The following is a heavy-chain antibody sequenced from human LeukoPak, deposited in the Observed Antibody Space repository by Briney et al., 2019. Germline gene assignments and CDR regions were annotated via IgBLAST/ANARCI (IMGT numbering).Heavy chain of an antibody. V-gene: IGHV1-2*02. CDR3: TRDLLGFATTPLSD. Sequence: ASVRVSCKASGYTFTNNYIHWVRQAPGHGLKWMGWINPNRSDTNYAQKFQGRVTMTRDTSISTAFMELTRLTSDDTAVYYCTRDLLGFATTPLSDWGQGTLVTVSS. J-gene: IGHJ4*02. CDR2: INPNRSDT. CDR1: GYTFTNNY. D-gene: IGHD4-17*01.